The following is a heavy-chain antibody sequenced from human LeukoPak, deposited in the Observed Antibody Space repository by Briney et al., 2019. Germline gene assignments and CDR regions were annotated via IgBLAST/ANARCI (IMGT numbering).Heavy chain of an antibody. CDR1: GGSISSDNYY. Sequence: SETLSLTCSVSGGSISSDNYYWGWVRQPPGKGLEWIGSISYVGITYYNPSLTRRVTISVDTSKNQFSLKLTSVTAADTAVYYCARSPSAYDFLNYWGQGTLVTVSS. V-gene: IGHV4-39*07. CDR2: ISYVGIT. CDR3: ARSPSAYDFLNY. J-gene: IGHJ4*02. D-gene: IGHD5-12*01.